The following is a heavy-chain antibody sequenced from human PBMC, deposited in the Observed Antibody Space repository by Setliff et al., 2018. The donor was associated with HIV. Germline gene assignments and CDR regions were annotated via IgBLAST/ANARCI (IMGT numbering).Heavy chain of an antibody. CDR1: GFTFSDHY. CDR3: TRASCTSPACPEDAFDI. Sequence: PGGSLRLSCAASGFTFSDHYMDWVRQSPGEGLEWVGRIRNKPYGYSTEYAASVKGRFTISRDDSENSLYLQMHSLKTEDTAVYYCTRASCTSPACPEDAFDIWGQGTMVTVSS. D-gene: IGHD2-2*01. CDR2: IRNKPYGYST. J-gene: IGHJ3*02. V-gene: IGHV3-72*01.